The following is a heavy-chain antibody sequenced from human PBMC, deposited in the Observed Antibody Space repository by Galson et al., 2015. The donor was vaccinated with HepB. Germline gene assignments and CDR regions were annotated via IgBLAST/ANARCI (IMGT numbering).Heavy chain of an antibody. V-gene: IGHV1-18*01. CDR3: ARADSSWFFPSDY. CDR2: ISAYNANT. J-gene: IGHJ4*02. CDR1: GYTFTTYG. D-gene: IGHD6-13*01. Sequence: SVKVSCKASGYTFTTYGISWVRQAPGQGLEWMGWISAYNANTNYAQKLQGRVTMTTDTSTSTAYMELRSLRSDDTAVYYCARADSSWFFPSDYWGQGTLVTVSS.